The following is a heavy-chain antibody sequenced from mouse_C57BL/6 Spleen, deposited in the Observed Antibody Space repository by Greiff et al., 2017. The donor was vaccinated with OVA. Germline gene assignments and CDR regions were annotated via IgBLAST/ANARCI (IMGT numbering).Heavy chain of an antibody. Sequence: VQLQQPGAELVKPGASVKLSCKASGYTFTSYWMQWVKQRPGQGLEWIGAIDPSDSYNNYNQKFKGKATLTVDTSSSTAYMQLSSLKSEDSAVYYCARDYGSYFDYWGQGTTLTVSS. CDR3: ARDYGSYFDY. J-gene: IGHJ2*01. CDR2: IDPSDSYN. V-gene: IGHV1-50*01. CDR1: GYTFTSYW. D-gene: IGHD1-1*01.